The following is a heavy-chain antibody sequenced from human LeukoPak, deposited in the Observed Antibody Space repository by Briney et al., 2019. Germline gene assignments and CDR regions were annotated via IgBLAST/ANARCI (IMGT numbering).Heavy chain of an antibody. Sequence: GGSLRLSCAASGFTFSSYWMSWVRQAPGKGLEWVSGINWNGGSTGYADSVKGRFTISRDNAKNSLYLQMNSLRAEDAALYHCARVIAAREGGWTYYHYMDVWGKGTTVTVSS. V-gene: IGHV3-20*01. CDR3: ARVIAAREGGWTYYHYMDV. D-gene: IGHD6-6*01. CDR2: INWNGGST. J-gene: IGHJ6*03. CDR1: GFTFSSYW.